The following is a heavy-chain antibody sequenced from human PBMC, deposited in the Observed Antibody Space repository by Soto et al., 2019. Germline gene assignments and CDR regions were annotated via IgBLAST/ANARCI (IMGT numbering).Heavy chain of an antibody. CDR2: IIPIFGTA. CDR3: ARDGTTVTVFEYDGMDV. D-gene: IGHD4-4*01. V-gene: IGHV1-69*01. Sequence: QVQLVQSGAEVKKPGSSVKFSCKASGGTFSSYAISWVRQAPGQGLEWMGGIIPIFGTANYAQKFQGRVTITADESTSTAYMELSSLRSEDTAVYYCARDGTTVTVFEYDGMDVWGQGTTVTVSS. CDR1: GGTFSSYA. J-gene: IGHJ6*02.